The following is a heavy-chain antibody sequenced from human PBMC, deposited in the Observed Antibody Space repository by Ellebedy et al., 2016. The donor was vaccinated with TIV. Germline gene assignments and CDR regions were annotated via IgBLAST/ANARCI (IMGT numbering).Heavy chain of an antibody. V-gene: IGHV1-18*04. CDR3: ARGGYSAYDPGDY. Sequence: AASVKVSCKASDYSFADHHITWVRQAPGQGLEWMGSISAYNDNTNYAQKLQGRVTMTTDTSTTTAYMELRSLRSDDTAVYYCARGGYSAYDPGDYWGQGTLVTVSS. CDR1: DYSFADHH. J-gene: IGHJ4*02. CDR2: ISAYNDNT. D-gene: IGHD5-12*01.